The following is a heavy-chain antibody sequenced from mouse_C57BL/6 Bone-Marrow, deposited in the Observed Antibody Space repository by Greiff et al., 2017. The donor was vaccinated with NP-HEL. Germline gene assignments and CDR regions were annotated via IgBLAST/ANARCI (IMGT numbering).Heavy chain of an antibody. Sequence: EVMLVESGGGLVKPGGSLKLSCAASGFTFSDYGMHWVRQAPEKGLEWVAYISSGSSTIYYADTVKGRFTISRDNAKNTLFLQMTSLRSEDTAMYYCARMNYYGSSSHFDYWGQGTTLTVSS. J-gene: IGHJ2*01. D-gene: IGHD1-1*01. CDR1: GFTFSDYG. V-gene: IGHV5-17*01. CDR3: ARMNYYGSSSHFDY. CDR2: ISSGSSTI.